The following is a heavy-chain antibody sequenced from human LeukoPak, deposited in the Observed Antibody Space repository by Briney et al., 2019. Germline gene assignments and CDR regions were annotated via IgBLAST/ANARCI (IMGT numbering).Heavy chain of an antibody. CDR1: GGSISRNY. Sequence: SETLSLTCTVSGGSISRNYWSWIRQPPGKGLESIGYIYYSGSTYYNPSLRSRVTISVNTSKNQVSLKLTSVTAADTAVYYCASRDSGSDYWGQGTLVTVSS. CDR3: ASRDSGSDY. CDR2: IYYSGST. D-gene: IGHD1-26*01. J-gene: IGHJ4*02. V-gene: IGHV4-59*01.